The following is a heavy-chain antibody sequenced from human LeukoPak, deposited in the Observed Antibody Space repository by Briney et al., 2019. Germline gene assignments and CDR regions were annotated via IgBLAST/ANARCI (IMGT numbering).Heavy chain of an antibody. Sequence: GGSLRLSCEASGFPFNTYAMAWVRQVPGKGPEWVAGIGSTETFYAGSVGGRFTISRDDSKNTIYLQMDSLRVEDTAIYYCVRDYMSGNGVYDCFEFWGQGTQVTVSS. CDR1: GFPFNTYA. CDR2: IGSTET. CDR3: VRDYMSGNGVYDCFEF. J-gene: IGHJ4*02. V-gene: IGHV3-23*01. D-gene: IGHD3-10*01.